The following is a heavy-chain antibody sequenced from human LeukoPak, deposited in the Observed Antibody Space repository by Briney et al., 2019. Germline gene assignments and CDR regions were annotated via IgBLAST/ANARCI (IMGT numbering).Heavy chain of an antibody. CDR3: AGGLPYDSSGYYPFDY. Sequence: PGGSLRLSCAASGFTFSTYWMHWVRQAPGKGLMCVSRINSDGSFTIYADSVKGRFTISRDNAKNTLYLQMNSLRAEDTAVYFCAGGLPYDSSGYYPFDYWGQGTLVTVSS. D-gene: IGHD3-22*01. J-gene: IGHJ4*02. CDR2: INSDGSFT. CDR1: GFTFSTYW. V-gene: IGHV3-74*01.